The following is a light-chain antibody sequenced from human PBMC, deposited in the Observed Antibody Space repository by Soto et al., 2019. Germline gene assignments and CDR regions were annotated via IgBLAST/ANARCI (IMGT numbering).Light chain of an antibody. CDR1: RSNIGAGYD. Sequence: QSVLTPPPSVSGAPGRRVTISCTGSRSNIGAGYDVHWYQQLPGTAPKLLIYGNSNRPSGVPDRFSGSKSGTSASLAITGLQAEDEADYYCQSYDSSLRGLVFGGGTKLTVL. J-gene: IGLJ2*01. CDR3: QSYDSSLRGLV. V-gene: IGLV1-40*01. CDR2: GNS.